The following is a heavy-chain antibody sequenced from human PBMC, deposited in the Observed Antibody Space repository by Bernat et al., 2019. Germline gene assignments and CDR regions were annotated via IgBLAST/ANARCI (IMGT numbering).Heavy chain of an antibody. CDR3: ARVYGDMGEYYFDY. J-gene: IGHJ4*02. CDR2: IHSSGST. V-gene: IGHV4-59*08. Sequence: QVQLQESGPGLVKPSETLSLTCTVSGDSISSYYWSWIRQPPEKGLEWIGFIHSSGSTSYNPSLKSRVTMSIDTSKNQFSLRLNSVAAADTAVYYCARVYGDMGEYYFDYWGQGTLVTVSS. CDR1: GDSISSYY. D-gene: IGHD4-17*01.